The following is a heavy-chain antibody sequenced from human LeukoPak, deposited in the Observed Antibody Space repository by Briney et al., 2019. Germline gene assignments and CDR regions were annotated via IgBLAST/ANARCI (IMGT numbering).Heavy chain of an antibody. V-gene: IGHV3-64*01. D-gene: IGHD6-13*01. CDR2: ISSSGGST. J-gene: IGHJ4*02. CDR3: ATYSTTLGY. Sequence: PGGSLRLSCAAYGFTFSTYAMHWVRQAPGKGLEYVSGISSSGGSTYYANSVQGRLTISRDNSKNTLYLQMGRLRPEDMAVYYCATYSTTLGYWGQGTLVTVSS. CDR1: GFTFSTYA.